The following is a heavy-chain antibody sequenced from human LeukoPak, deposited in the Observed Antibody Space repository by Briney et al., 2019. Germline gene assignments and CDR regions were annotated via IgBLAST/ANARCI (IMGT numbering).Heavy chain of an antibody. V-gene: IGHV4-38-2*02. CDR1: GYSISSGYY. CDR3: ARESAVAGLDY. Sequence: SETLSLTCTVSGYSISSGYYWGWIRQPPGKGLEWIGSIYHSGSTYYNPSLKSRVTISVDTSKNQFSLKLSSVTAADTAVYYCARESAVAGLDYCGQGTLVTVSS. CDR2: IYHSGST. D-gene: IGHD6-19*01. J-gene: IGHJ4*02.